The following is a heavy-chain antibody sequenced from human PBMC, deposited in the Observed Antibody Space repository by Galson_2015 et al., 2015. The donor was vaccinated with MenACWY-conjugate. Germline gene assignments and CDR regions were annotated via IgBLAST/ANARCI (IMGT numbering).Heavy chain of an antibody. Sequence: SCKASGYTFTSYGISWVRQAPGQGLEWMGWISAYNGNTNYAQKLQGRVTMTTDTSTSTAYMELRSLRSDDTAVYYCARDLAIFPAQAAFDYWGQGTLVTVSS. CDR3: ARDLAIFPAQAAFDY. V-gene: IGHV1-18*01. J-gene: IGHJ4*02. CDR2: ISAYNGNT. D-gene: IGHD3-9*01. CDR1: GYTFTSYG.